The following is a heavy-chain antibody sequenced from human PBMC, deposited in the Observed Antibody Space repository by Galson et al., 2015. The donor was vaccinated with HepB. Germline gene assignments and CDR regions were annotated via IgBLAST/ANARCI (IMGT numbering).Heavy chain of an antibody. CDR1: GYTFTSYA. CDR3: AREGGFCSSTSCPIGYYYMDV. D-gene: IGHD2-2*01. J-gene: IGHJ6*03. V-gene: IGHV1-69*10. CDR2: IIPVLDIA. Sequence: SVKVSCKASGYTFTSYAIHWVRQAPGQGLEWMGGIIPVLDIANYAQNFQGRVTLTADKSTSTAYMELSSLIPDDTAVYFCAREGGFCSSTSCPIGYYYMDVWGKGTTVTVSS.